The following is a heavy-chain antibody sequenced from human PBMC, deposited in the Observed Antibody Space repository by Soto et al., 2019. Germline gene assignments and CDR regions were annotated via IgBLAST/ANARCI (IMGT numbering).Heavy chain of an antibody. CDR3: ARRSYDSSGYLVGFFDY. CDR2: IYTSGST. D-gene: IGHD3-22*01. J-gene: IGHJ4*02. V-gene: IGHV4-4*07. Sequence: PSETLSLTCTVSGGSISSYYWSWIRQPAGKGLEWIGRIYTSGSTNYNPSLKSRVTMSVDTSKNQFSLKLSSVTAADTAVYYCARRSYDSSGYLVGFFDYWGQGTLVTVTS. CDR1: GGSISSYY.